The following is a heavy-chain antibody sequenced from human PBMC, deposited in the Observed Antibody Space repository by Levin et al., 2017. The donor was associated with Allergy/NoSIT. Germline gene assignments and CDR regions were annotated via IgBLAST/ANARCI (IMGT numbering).Heavy chain of an antibody. D-gene: IGHD6-13*01. CDR2: ISTSSDYI. Sequence: QAGGSLRLSCAASGFTFSSSAMSWVRQAPGKGLEWVSAISTSSDYIFYADSVKGRFTISRDNSKNRLYLQMSSLRVEDTAVYFCAKGGLQLGYSFDSWGQGALVTVSS. V-gene: IGHV3-23*01. CDR1: GFTFSSSA. CDR3: AKGGLQLGYSFDS. J-gene: IGHJ4*02.